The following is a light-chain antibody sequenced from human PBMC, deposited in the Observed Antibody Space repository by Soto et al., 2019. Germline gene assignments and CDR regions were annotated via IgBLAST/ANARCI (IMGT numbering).Light chain of an antibody. CDR3: QQYGSLPYT. Sequence: EIVLTQSPGTLSLSPGERATLSCRASQSVNTNYLAWHQQKPGQAPRLLIYGVSFRATGIPDRFSGSGSGTDVTLTMSRLEPEDFGVYYCQQYGSLPYTFGQGTKLQIK. J-gene: IGKJ2*01. CDR1: QSVNTNY. V-gene: IGKV3-20*01. CDR2: GVS.